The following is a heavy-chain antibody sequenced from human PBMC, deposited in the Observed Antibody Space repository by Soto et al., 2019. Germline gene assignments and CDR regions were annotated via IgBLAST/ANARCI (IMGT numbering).Heavy chain of an antibody. CDR1: GGTFSSYT. CDR2: IIPILGIV. CDR3: ARDHDYGDYGSIDY. J-gene: IGHJ4*02. D-gene: IGHD4-17*01. Sequence: QVQLVQSGAEVKKPGSSVKVSCKASGGTFSSYTISWVRQAPGQGLEWMGRIIPILGIVNYAQKFQGRVTITADKSTSTAYMELSSLRSEDTAVYYCARDHDYGDYGSIDYWGQGTLVTVSS. V-gene: IGHV1-69*08.